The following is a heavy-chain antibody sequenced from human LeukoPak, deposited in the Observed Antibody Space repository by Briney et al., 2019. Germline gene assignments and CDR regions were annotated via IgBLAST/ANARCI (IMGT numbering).Heavy chain of an antibody. Sequence: ESSETLSLTCTVSGGSISSSSYYWGWIRQPPGKGLEWIGSIYYSGSTYYNPSLKSRVTISVDTSKNQFSLKLSSVTAADTAVYYCSRDRYYYDSSGYSHRLDYWGQGTLVTVSS. J-gene: IGHJ4*02. CDR2: IYYSGST. V-gene: IGHV4-39*07. CDR1: GGSISSSSYY. D-gene: IGHD3-22*01. CDR3: SRDRYYYDSSGYSHRLDY.